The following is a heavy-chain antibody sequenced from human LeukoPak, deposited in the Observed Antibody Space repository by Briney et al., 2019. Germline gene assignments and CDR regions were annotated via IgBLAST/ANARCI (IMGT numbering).Heavy chain of an antibody. Sequence: ASVKVPCKASGYTFTSYGISWVRQAPGQGLEWMGWISAYNGNTNYAQKFQGRVTMTTDISTSTAYMELRSLRSDDTAVYYCARMDGSVDYGGNSDFDYWGQGTLVTVSS. D-gene: IGHD4-23*01. J-gene: IGHJ4*02. V-gene: IGHV1-18*01. CDR1: GYTFTSYG. CDR3: ARMDGSVDYGGNSDFDY. CDR2: ISAYNGNT.